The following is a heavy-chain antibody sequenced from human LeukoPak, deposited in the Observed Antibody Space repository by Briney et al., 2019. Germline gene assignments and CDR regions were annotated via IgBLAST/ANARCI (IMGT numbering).Heavy chain of an antibody. Sequence: PGGSLRLSCAASGFTFSSYGMHWVRQAPGKGLEWVAVIWYDGSNKYYADSVKGRFTISRDNSKNTLYLQMNSLRAEDTAVYYCARDGGQLGPMNYFDYWGQGTLVTVSS. CDR1: GFTFSSYG. J-gene: IGHJ4*02. D-gene: IGHD3-22*01. CDR3: ARDGGQLGPMNYFDY. V-gene: IGHV3-33*01. CDR2: IWYDGSNK.